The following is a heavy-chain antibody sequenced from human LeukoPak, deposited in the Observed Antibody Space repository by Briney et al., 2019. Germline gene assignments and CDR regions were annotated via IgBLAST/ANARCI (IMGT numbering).Heavy chain of an antibody. V-gene: IGHV4-59*08. CDR1: GGSISSYY. Sequence: SETLSLTCTVSGGSISSYYWSWIRQPPGKGLEWIGYIYYSGSTNYNPSLKSRVTISVDTSKNQFSLKLSSVTAADTAVYYCARGSQRDFWRGEYYCDYWGQGTLVTVSS. J-gene: IGHJ4*02. D-gene: IGHD3-3*01. CDR3: ARGSQRDFWRGEYYCDY. CDR2: IYYSGST.